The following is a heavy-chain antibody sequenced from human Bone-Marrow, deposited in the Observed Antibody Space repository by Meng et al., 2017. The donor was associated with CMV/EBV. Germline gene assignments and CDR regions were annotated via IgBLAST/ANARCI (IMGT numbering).Heavy chain of an antibody. D-gene: IGHD3-10*01. CDR1: AGSISSYY. Sequence: SDTLSLTCSLSAGSISSYYWSWIGQHPGKGLEWIGYIFYSGSTNYKPSLKSRVTISVDTSKNHFSLKLSSVTAADTAVYYSARGERGSGSYYTYYYYGMDAWSQGTTVTVYS. V-gene: IGHV4-59*07. CDR2: IFYSGST. J-gene: IGHJ6*02. CDR3: ARGERGSGSYYTYYYYGMDA.